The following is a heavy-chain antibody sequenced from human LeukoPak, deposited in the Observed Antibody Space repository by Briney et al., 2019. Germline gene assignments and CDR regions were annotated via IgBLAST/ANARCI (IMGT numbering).Heavy chain of an antibody. D-gene: IGHD3-3*01. J-gene: IGHJ4*02. CDR1: GFTFSSYA. Sequence: GGSLRLSCAASGFTFSSYAMHWVRQAPGKGLEWVSYISSSSTTIYYADSVKGRFTISRDSAKNSLYLQMNSLRAEDTAVYYCAREDSSRFFDYWGQGTLVTVSS. CDR2: ISSSSTTI. CDR3: AREDSSRFFDY. V-gene: IGHV3-48*01.